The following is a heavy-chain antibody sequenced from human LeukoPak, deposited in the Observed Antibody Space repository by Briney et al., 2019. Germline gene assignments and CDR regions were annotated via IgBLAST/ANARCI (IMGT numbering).Heavy chain of an antibody. CDR3: ARDYSSGYYSSAFDI. J-gene: IGHJ3*02. CDR1: GGTFSSYA. V-gene: IGHV1-69*04. Sequence: GASVKVSCKASGGTFSSYAISWVRQAPGQGLEWMGRIIPILGIANYAQKFQGRVTITADKSTSTAYMELSSLRSEDTAVYYCARDYSSGYYSSAFDIWGQGTMVTVSS. CDR2: IIPILGIA. D-gene: IGHD3-22*01.